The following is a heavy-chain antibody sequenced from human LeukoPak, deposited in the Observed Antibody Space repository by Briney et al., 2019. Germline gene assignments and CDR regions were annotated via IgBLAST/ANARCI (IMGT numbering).Heavy chain of an antibody. CDR1: GFISNNFG. Sequence: PGGSLGLSCEASGFISNNFGMHWVRQAPGKGLEWVTVIWHDGTSKYYADSVRGRFTISRDNSKNTMYLQVNSLRIEDTAVYYCAREGGPYSSGWYANIWGQGTLVTVSS. J-gene: IGHJ3*02. V-gene: IGHV3-33*01. D-gene: IGHD6-19*01. CDR3: AREGGPYSSGWYANI. CDR2: IWHDGTSK.